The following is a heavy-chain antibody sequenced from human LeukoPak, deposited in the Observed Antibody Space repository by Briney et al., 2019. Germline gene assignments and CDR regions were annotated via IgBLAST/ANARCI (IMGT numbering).Heavy chain of an antibody. Sequence: GGSLRLSCAASGFTFSSYGMHWVRQAPGKGLEWVAFIRYDGSNKYYADSVKGRFAISRDNSKNTLYLQMNSLRAEDTAVYYCAKAQNSGYDYENFDYWGQGTLVTVSS. J-gene: IGHJ4*02. CDR1: GFTFSSYG. D-gene: IGHD5-12*01. V-gene: IGHV3-30*02. CDR2: IRYDGSNK. CDR3: AKAQNSGYDYENFDY.